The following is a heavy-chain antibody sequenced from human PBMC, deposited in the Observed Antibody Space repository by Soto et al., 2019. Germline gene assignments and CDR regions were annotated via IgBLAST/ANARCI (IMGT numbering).Heavy chain of an antibody. V-gene: IGHV1-46*01. CDR2: INPSGGST. CDR1: GYTFTSYY. CDR3: ARPRIVGASHFDY. J-gene: IGHJ4*02. D-gene: IGHD1-26*01. Sequence: ASVKVSCKASGYTFTSYYTHWVRQAPGQGLEWMGIINPSGGSTSYAQRFQGRVTMTRDTSTSTVYMELSSLRSEDTAVYYCARPRIVGASHFDYWGQGTLVTVSS.